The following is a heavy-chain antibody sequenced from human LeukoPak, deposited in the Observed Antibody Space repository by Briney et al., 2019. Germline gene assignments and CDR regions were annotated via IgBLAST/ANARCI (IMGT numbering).Heavy chain of an antibody. J-gene: IGHJ5*02. CDR2: IYYSGST. Sequence: PSETLSLTCTVSGCSISSYYWSWIRQPPGKGLEWIGYIYYSGSTNYNPSLRSRVTISVDTSKNQFSLKLSSVTAADTAVYYCARQRQANWFDPWGQGTLVTVSS. V-gene: IGHV4-59*08. CDR3: ARQRQANWFDP. CDR1: GCSISSYY.